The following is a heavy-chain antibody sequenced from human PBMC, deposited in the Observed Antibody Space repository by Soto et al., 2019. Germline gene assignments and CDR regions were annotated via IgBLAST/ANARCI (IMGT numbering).Heavy chain of an antibody. CDR1: GFTFSSYA. D-gene: IGHD2-2*01. V-gene: IGHV3-23*01. CDR3: ARPNLYCSSTSCYDY. Sequence: GGSLRLSCAASGFTFSSYAMSWVRQAPGKGLEWVSAISGGGGSTYNADSVKGRFTISRDNSKNTLYLQMNSLRAGDTAVYYCARPNLYCSSTSCYDYWGHGTLVTVPS. J-gene: IGHJ4*01. CDR2: ISGGGGST.